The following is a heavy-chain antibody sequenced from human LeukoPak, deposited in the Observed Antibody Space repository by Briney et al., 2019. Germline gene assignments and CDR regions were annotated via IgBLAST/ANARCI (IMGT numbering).Heavy chain of an antibody. D-gene: IGHD4-17*01. CDR3: ARAGYGDYTNWFDP. V-gene: IGHV4-31*03. J-gene: IGHJ5*02. CDR1: GGPISSGGYY. Sequence: SQTLSLTCTVSGGPISSGGYYWSWIRQHPGKGLEWLGYIYYSGSTYYNPSLKSRVTISVDTSKNQFSLKLSSVTAADTAVYYCARAGYGDYTNWFDPWGQGTLVTVSS. CDR2: IYYSGST.